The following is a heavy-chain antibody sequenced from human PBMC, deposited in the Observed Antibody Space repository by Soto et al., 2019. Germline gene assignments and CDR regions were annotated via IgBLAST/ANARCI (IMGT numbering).Heavy chain of an antibody. Sequence: SETLSLTCTVSGGSISSSSYYWGWIRQPPGKGLEWIGSIYYSGSTYYNPSLKSRVTISVDTSKNQFSLKLSSVTAADTAVYYCARHEVTMIVVVAPLGAFDIWGQGTMVTVSS. J-gene: IGHJ3*02. V-gene: IGHV4-39*01. D-gene: IGHD3-22*01. CDR2: IYYSGST. CDR1: GGSISSSSYY. CDR3: ARHEVTMIVVVAPLGAFDI.